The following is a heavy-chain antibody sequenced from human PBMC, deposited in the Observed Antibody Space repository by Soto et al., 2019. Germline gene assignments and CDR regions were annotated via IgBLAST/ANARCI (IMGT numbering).Heavy chain of an antibody. V-gene: IGHV3-30-3*01. J-gene: IGHJ4*02. CDR2: ISNNASHE. CDR1: GFIFSDYG. Sequence: QVEVVQSGGGVVQPGKSLRLSCTASGFIFSDYGVHWARQSPGKGLQWVSFISNNASHEYYADSVKGRFSISRDNSKKTVYLHMTSLRPEDTAVYYCVPNFDYWGQGTPVTV. CDR3: VPNFDY.